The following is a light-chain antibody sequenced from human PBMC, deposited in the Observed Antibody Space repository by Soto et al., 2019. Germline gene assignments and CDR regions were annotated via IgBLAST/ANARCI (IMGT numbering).Light chain of an antibody. CDR1: SSNIGAGYD. J-gene: IGLJ2*01. Sequence: QPVLTQPPSVSGAPGQRVTISCTGSSSNIGAGYDVHWYQQLPGTAPKLLIYGNSNRPSGVPDRFSGSKSGTSASLAITGLQAEHEADYYCHSYDSSLSGVVFGGGTKLTVL. CDR2: GNS. V-gene: IGLV1-40*01. CDR3: HSYDSSLSGVV.